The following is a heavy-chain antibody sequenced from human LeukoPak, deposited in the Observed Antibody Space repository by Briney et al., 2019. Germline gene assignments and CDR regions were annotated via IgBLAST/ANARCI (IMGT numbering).Heavy chain of an antibody. D-gene: IGHD5-18*01. V-gene: IGHV3-23*01. Sequence: GGSMRLSCAASGFILNNHAMTWVRQAPGKGLWWISVISGSGRTIEYEDSVKGRFTISRDNSKNTVSLQMNNLRVEDTAIYYCAKNVMVKRYIDYWGQGTPVTVSS. J-gene: IGHJ4*02. CDR1: GFILNNHA. CDR3: AKNVMVKRYIDY. CDR2: ISGSGRTI.